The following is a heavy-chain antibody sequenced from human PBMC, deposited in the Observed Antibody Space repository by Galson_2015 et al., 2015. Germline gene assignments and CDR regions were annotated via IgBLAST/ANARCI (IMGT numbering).Heavy chain of an antibody. Sequence: SLRLSCAASGFTFSSYGMHWVRQAPGKGLEWVAVIWYDGSNKYYADSVKGRFTISRDNSKNTLYLQMNSLRAEDTAVYYCASDQGHDYGDSGGAFDIWGQGTMVTVSS. CDR2: IWYDGSNK. CDR3: ASDQGHDYGDSGGAFDI. CDR1: GFTFSSYG. D-gene: IGHD4-17*01. V-gene: IGHV3-33*01. J-gene: IGHJ3*02.